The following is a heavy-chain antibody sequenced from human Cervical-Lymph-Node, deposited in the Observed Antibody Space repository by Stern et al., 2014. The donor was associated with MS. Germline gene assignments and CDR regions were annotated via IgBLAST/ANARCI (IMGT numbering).Heavy chain of an antibody. CDR2: VNPNTGAT. D-gene: IGHD6-19*01. J-gene: IGHJ4*02. CDR1: RYTFTAYS. Sequence: QMQLVQSGAEVKKPGASLTVSCQTSRYTFTAYSFHWVRQAPGQGLQWMGWVNPNTGATTYAKQFRGRVTMTKEPSINTAYMELSRLTADDTAVYYCAAASTTSSASPFDYWGQGTLLTVSS. V-gene: IGHV1-2*02. CDR3: AAASTTSSASPFDY.